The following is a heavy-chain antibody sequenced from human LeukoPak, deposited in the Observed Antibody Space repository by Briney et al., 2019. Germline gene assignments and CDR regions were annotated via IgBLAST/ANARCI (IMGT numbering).Heavy chain of an antibody. D-gene: IGHD3-22*01. V-gene: IGHV3-30*02. CDR3: AKGSYYDSSGSFYFDY. Sequence: GGSLRLSCAVSGFTFRNFGMHWVRQAPGKGLEWVTVIRYDGNEKYYADSVKGRFTISRDNSKNTLYVQVNSLGTEDTAAYYCAKGSYYDSSGSFYFDYWGQGTLVTVSS. J-gene: IGHJ4*02. CDR2: IRYDGNEK. CDR1: GFTFRNFG.